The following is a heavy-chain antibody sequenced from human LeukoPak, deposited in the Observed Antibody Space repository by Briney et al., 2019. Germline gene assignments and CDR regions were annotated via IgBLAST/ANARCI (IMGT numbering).Heavy chain of an antibody. J-gene: IGHJ6*04. CDR3: ARDRNLGEINIMDV. D-gene: IGHD3-10*01. Sequence: SVKVSCKASGGTFSSYAISWVRQAPGQGLEWMGGIIPIFGTANYAQKFQGRVTIIADKSTSTAYMELSSLRSEDTAVYYCARDRNLGEINIMDVWGKGTTVTVSS. CDR1: GGTFSSYA. CDR2: IIPIFGTA. V-gene: IGHV1-69*06.